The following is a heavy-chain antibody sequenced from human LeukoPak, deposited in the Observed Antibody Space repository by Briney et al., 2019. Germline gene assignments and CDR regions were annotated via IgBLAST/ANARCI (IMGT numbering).Heavy chain of an antibody. CDR1: GVSISSSNSY. J-gene: IGHJ4*02. D-gene: IGHD6-19*01. CDR3: ARARRQWLVGTTIRGDNPPYYFDY. Sequence: ETLSLTCTVSGVSISSSNSYWGWIRQPPGKGLEWIGSIYYSGNTYYNASLKSQVSISIDTSKNQFSLKLSSVTAADTAVYYCARARRQWLVGTTIRGDNPPYYFDYWGQGTLVTVSS. CDR2: IYYSGNT. V-gene: IGHV4-39*07.